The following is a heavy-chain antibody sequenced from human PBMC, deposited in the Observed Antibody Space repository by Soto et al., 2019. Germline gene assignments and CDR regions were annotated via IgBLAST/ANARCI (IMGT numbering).Heavy chain of an antibody. CDR3: VRYGPAPMLRHNWFDP. D-gene: IGHD2-8*01. CDR2: ITTTSRYI. J-gene: IGHJ5*02. CDR1: GFTFTTYD. V-gene: IGHV3-21*01. Sequence: EVQLVESGGGLVKPGGSLRLSCAASGFTFTTYDMNWVRQAPGKGLEWVSSITTTSRYIYYADSVRGRFTISRDNAKNSLLLQMDSLRAAATAVYYCVRYGPAPMLRHNWFDPWGQGTLFTVSS.